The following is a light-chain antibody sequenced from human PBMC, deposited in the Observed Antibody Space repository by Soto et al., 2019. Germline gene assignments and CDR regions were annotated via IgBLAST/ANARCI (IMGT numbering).Light chain of an antibody. CDR3: CSYAGSSWV. V-gene: IGLV2-23*01. CDR2: EGT. CDR1: NSDVGSYNL. Sequence: QSVLTQPASVSASPGQSITISCTGTNSDVGSYNLVSWYQHHPGKAPKLMIYEGTKRPSGVSNRFSGSKSGNTASLTISGLQAEDEADYYCCSYAGSSWVFGGGTKLTVL. J-gene: IGLJ3*02.